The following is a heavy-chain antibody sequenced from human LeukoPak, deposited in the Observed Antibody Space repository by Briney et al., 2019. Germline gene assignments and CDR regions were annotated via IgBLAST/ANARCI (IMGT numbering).Heavy chain of an antibody. V-gene: IGHV4-59*01. CDR1: GGSISSYY. J-gene: IGHJ4*02. D-gene: IGHD3-16*01. CDR3: ARASFGGVIYFDY. CDR2: IYYSGST. Sequence: PSETLSLTCTVSGGSISSYYWSWIRQPPGKGLEWIGYIYYSGSTNYNPSLKSRVTISVDTSKNQFSLKLSSVTAADTAVYYCARASFGGVIYFDYWGQGTLVTVSS.